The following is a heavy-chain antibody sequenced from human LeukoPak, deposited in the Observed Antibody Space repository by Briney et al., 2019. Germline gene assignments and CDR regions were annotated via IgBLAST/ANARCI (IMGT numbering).Heavy chain of an antibody. Sequence: SGTLSLTCAVSGGSISSSNWWSWVRQPPGKGLEWIGEIYHSGSTNYNPSLKSRVTISVDKSKNQFSLKLSSVTAADTAVYYCARYCSGGSCYSLYALDIWGQGTMVTVSS. V-gene: IGHV4-4*02. J-gene: IGHJ3*02. D-gene: IGHD2-15*01. CDR1: GGSISSSNW. CDR2: IYHSGST. CDR3: ARYCSGGSCYSLYALDI.